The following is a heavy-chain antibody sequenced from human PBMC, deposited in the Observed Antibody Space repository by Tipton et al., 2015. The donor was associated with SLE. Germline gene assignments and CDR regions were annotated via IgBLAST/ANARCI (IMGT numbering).Heavy chain of an antibody. CDR1: GGSISSGGYY. D-gene: IGHD6-13*01. CDR2: IYYSGST. Sequence: TLSLTCNVSGGSISSGGYYWSWIRQPPGKGLEWIGYIYYSGSTYYNPSLKSRVTISVDTSKNQFSLKLSSVTAADTAVYYCAREGRQQQLVRAHFDYWGQGTLVTVSS. CDR3: AREGRQQQLVRAHFDY. J-gene: IGHJ4*02. V-gene: IGHV4-61*08.